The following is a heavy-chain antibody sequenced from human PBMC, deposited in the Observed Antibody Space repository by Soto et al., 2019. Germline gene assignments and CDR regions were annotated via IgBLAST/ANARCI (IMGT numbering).Heavy chain of an antibody. J-gene: IGHJ6*02. Sequence: QVQLVQSGGEVKKPGSSVKVYCKASGGTFSNYTINWVRQAPGQGLEWMGGIIPLFTTAKNIQKFQGRVTITADESTSTAYMELSSLRSEDTAVYYCARASGVSPRVTMVRGVILGGGMDVWGQGTTVTVSS. V-gene: IGHV1-69*12. CDR1: GGTFSNYT. D-gene: IGHD3-10*01. CDR3: ARASGVSPRVTMVRGVILGGGMDV. CDR2: IIPLFTTA.